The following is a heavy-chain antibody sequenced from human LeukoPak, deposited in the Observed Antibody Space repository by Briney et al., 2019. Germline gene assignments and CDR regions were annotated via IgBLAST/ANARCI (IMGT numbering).Heavy chain of an antibody. CDR1: GDSISRHY. J-gene: IGHJ6*03. CDR2: MYFRGST. CDR3: ARGPYYYYMGV. Sequence: PSETLSLTCTVSGDSISRHYWSWIRQPAGKGLEWIGRMYFRGSTNYNPSLKSRVTMSLDMSKNQFSLKLTSVTAADTAVYYCARGPYYYYMGVWGKGTTVTVSS. V-gene: IGHV4-4*07.